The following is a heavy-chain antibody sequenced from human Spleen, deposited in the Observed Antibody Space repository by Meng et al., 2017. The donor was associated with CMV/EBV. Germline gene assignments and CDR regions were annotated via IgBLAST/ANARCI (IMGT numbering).Heavy chain of an antibody. V-gene: IGHV4-34*01. CDR1: GSFSGYC. CDR3: ARDLHLTYYYDSGGFDP. Sequence: GSFSGYCWSWIRQHPGKGLEWIGEINNSGSTNYNPSLKSRVTISVDTSKNQFSLKLSSVTAADTAVYYCARDLHLTYYYDSGGFDPWGQGTLVTVSS. CDR2: INNSGST. D-gene: IGHD3-22*01. J-gene: IGHJ5*02.